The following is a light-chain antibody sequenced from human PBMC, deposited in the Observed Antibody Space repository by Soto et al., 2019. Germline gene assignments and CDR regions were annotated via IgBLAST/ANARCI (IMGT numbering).Light chain of an antibody. CDR3: SSYTTSNTREIV. CDR2: DVT. V-gene: IGLV2-14*03. CDR1: SSDVGGYNY. Sequence: ALTQPASVSGSPGQSITISCTGTSSDVGGYNYVSWYQHHPGKAPKLIIYDVTNRPSGVSNPFSGSKSGNTASLTISGLQPEDEADYYCSSYTTSNTREIVFGSGTKVTVL. J-gene: IGLJ1*01.